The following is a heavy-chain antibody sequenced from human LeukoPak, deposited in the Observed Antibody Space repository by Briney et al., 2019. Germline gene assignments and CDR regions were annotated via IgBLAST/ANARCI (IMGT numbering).Heavy chain of an antibody. CDR2: IYYSGSA. D-gene: IGHD6-19*01. Sequence: SETLSLTCTVSVGSISSAGYYGAWIRQPPGKGLEWIGSIYYSGSAYYNPSLKSRVAISVDTSKSQFSLSLSSVTAADTAVFYCARHMVIAVAPGYFDYWGQGNLATVSS. J-gene: IGHJ4*02. V-gene: IGHV4-39*01. CDR1: VGSISSAGYY. CDR3: ARHMVIAVAPGYFDY.